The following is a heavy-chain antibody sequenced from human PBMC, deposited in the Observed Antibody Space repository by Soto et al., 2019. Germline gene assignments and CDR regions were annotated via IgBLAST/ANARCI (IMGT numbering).Heavy chain of an antibody. CDR3: ARSTGRPLYGSGSLDV. CDR1: GGTSSSYP. CDR2: LIPIFGTA. D-gene: IGHD3-10*01. Sequence: QGRLVQSGAEGKKPGASVKVSGKASGGTSSSYPSSWWRQSPGQGLEGMGGLIPIFGTANYAQKYKGRITITADESTSAAYRELSSLRSEDTAVYYCARSTGRPLYGSGSLDVWGQGTTVTVSS. V-gene: IGHV1-69*01. J-gene: IGHJ6*02.